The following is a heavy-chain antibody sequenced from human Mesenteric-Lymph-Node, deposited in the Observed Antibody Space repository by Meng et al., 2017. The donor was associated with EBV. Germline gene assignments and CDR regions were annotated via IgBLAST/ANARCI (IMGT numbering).Heavy chain of an antibody. CDR1: GGSFNDYY. Sequence: QVQLEQWGAGLLKPAETLSLSCAVYGGSFNDYYWIWIRQAPGKGLEWIGEINHIRSVYYNPSLKSRVTISVDTSNNQISLRLTSVTAADTAIYYCATQRSGSYSYWGQGTLVTVSS. V-gene: IGHV4-34*02. D-gene: IGHD1-26*01. CDR3: ATQRSGSYSY. CDR2: INHIRSV. J-gene: IGHJ4*02.